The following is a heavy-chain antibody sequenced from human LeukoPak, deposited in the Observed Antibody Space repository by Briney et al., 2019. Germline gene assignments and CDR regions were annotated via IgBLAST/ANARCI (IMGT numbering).Heavy chain of an antibody. V-gene: IGHV4-39*07. CDR3: ACNDYGARGPVDY. D-gene: IGHD4-17*01. J-gene: IGHJ4*02. CDR2: IYYSGST. CDR1: GGSISSSSYY. Sequence: SETLSLTCTVSGGSISSSSYYWGWIRQPPGKGLEWIGSIYYSGSTYYNPSLKSRVTISVDTSKNRFSLKLSSVTAADTAVYYCACNDYGARGPVDYWGQGTLVTVSS.